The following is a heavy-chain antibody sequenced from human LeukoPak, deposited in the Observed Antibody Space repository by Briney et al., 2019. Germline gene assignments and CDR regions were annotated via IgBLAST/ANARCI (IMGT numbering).Heavy chain of an antibody. Sequence: GGSLTLSCAASGFTFSSYSMNGVRQAPAKGLEWVSSISSSSSYIYYPDSVKDRFTISRDNAKNSLYLQMNSLRAEDTAVYYCAKSMVRGVITRFDYWGQGTLVTVSS. D-gene: IGHD3-10*01. CDR2: ISSSSSYI. V-gene: IGHV3-21*01. J-gene: IGHJ4*02. CDR3: AKSMVRGVITRFDY. CDR1: GFTFSSYS.